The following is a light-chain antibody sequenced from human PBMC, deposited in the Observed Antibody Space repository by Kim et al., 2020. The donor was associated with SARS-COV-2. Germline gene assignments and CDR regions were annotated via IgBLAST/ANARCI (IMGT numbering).Light chain of an antibody. Sequence: QRVTISCTGSRSNVGAGYDVHWYQQLPGAAPKLLISDNSNRPSGVPDRFSGSRSGTSASLAITGLQFEDEADYYCQSYDSSLSGWVFGGGTQLTVL. V-gene: IGLV1-40*01. J-gene: IGLJ3*02. CDR2: DNS. CDR1: RSNVGAGYD. CDR3: QSYDSSLSGWV.